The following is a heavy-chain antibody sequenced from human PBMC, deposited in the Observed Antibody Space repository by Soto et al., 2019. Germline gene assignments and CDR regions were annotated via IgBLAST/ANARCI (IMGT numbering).Heavy chain of an antibody. CDR2: ISYDGSNK. CDR1: GFTFSSYA. CDR3: ARVTAEVATTYFDY. J-gene: IGHJ4*02. D-gene: IGHD5-12*01. V-gene: IGHV3-30-3*01. Sequence: PGGSLRLSCAASGFTFSSYAMHWVRQAPGKGLEWVAVISYDGSNKYYADSVKGRFTISRDNSKNTLYLQMNSLRAEDTAVYYCARVTAEVATTYFDYWGQGTLVTVSS.